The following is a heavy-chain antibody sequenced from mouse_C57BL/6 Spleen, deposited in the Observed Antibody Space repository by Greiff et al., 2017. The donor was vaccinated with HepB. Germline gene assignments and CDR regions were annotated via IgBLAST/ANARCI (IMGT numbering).Heavy chain of an antibody. J-gene: IGHJ2*01. D-gene: IGHD1-1*01. V-gene: IGHV1-64*01. CDR2: IHPNSGST. CDR1: GYTFTSYW. Sequence: QVQLQQPGAELVKPGASVKLSCKASGYTFTSYWMHWVKQRPGQGLEWIGMIHPNSGSTNYNEKFKSKATLTVDKSSSTAYMQLSSLTSEDSAVYYCARAIYDGYYGSSYALYFDYWGQGTTLTVSS. CDR3: ARAIYDGYYGSSYALYFDY.